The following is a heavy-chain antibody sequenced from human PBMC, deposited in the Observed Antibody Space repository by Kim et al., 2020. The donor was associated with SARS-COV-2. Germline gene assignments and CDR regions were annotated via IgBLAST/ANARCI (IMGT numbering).Heavy chain of an antibody. J-gene: IGHJ4*02. Sequence: YSADPVKGRFTISRDNSKNTLYLQMNSLRAEDTAVYYCAKDLIGHFDYWGQGTLVTVSS. CDR3: AKDLIGHFDY. V-gene: IGHV3-23*01.